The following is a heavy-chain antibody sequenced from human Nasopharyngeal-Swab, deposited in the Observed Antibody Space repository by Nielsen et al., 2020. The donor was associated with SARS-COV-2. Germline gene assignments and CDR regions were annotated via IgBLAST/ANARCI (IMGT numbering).Heavy chain of an antibody. D-gene: IGHD2-15*01. J-gene: IGHJ3*02. CDR2: INPSGGST. CDR3: ARDSNVVVVAATAFDI. CDR1: GYTFTSYF. Sequence: ASVKVSCKASGYTFTSYFMHWVRQAPGQGLEWMGIINPSGGSTSYAQQFQGRVTMTRDTSTTTVYMELSSLRSEDTAVYYCARDSNVVVVAATAFDIWGQGNPGHCLL. V-gene: IGHV1-46*01.